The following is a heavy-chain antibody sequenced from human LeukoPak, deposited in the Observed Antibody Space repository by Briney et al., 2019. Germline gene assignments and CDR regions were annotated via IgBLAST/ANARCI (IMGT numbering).Heavy chain of an antibody. D-gene: IGHD3-16*01. Sequence: GGSLRLSCAASGFTFSSYWMHWVRQAPGKGLVWVSRINSDGSSTSYADSVKGRFTISRDNAKNSLYLQMNSLKPEDTSVYYCARGQRGGLLPNWFDPWGQGTLVTVSS. CDR2: INSDGSST. V-gene: IGHV3-74*01. CDR3: ARGQRGGLLPNWFDP. J-gene: IGHJ5*02. CDR1: GFTFSSYW.